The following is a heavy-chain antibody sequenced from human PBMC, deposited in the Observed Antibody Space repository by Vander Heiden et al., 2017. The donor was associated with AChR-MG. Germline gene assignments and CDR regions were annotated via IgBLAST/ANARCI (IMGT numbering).Heavy chain of an antibody. Sequence: EVQLVQSGAEVKKPGESLTISCKGSGYSFTSYWIGWVRQMPGKGLEWMGIIYPGDSDTRYSPSFQGQVTISADKSISTAYLQWSSLKASDTAMYYCARNSINVDTAMVNYFDLWGRGTLVTVSS. D-gene: IGHD5-18*01. CDR3: ARNSINVDTAMVNYFDL. J-gene: IGHJ2*01. CDR2: IYPGDSDT. V-gene: IGHV5-51*03. CDR1: GYSFTSYW.